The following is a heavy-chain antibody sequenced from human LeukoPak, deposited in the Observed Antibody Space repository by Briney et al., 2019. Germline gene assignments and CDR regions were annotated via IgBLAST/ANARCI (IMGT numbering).Heavy chain of an antibody. V-gene: IGHV4-39*01. CDR3: ATGGGIAVAHA. CDR2: IYHSGTT. D-gene: IGHD6-19*01. CDR1: GGSISSSRNY. Sequence: PETLSLTCTVSGGSISSSRNYWGWIRQPPGKGLEWIASIYHSGTTYYNPSLKSRVTIFVHTSDNQFSLKLSSVTAADTAAYYCATGGGIAVAHAWGQGIVVTVSS. J-gene: IGHJ4*02.